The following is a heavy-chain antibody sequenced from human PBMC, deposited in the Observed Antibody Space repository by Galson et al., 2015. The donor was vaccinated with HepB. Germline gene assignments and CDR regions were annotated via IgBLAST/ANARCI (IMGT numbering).Heavy chain of an antibody. CDR2: TYYRSKWYN. V-gene: IGHV6-1*01. Sequence: CAISGDSVSSNSAAWNWIRQSPSRGLEWLGRTYYRSKWYNDYAVSVKSRITINPDTSKNQFSLQLNSVTPGDTAVYYCARDRGDVVAVAARPDYFDYWGQGTLVTVSS. CDR1: GDSVSSNSAA. CDR3: ARDRGDVVAVAARPDYFDY. J-gene: IGHJ4*02. D-gene: IGHD6-6*01.